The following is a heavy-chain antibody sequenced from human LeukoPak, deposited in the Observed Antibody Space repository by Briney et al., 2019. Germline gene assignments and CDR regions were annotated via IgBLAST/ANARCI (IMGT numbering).Heavy chain of an antibody. Sequence: PSETLSLTCTVSGYSISSGYYWGWIRQPPGKGLEWIGSIYHSGSTYYNPSLKSRVTISVDTSKNQFSLKLSSVTAADTAVYYCARAGQWEFDAFDIWGQGTMVTVSS. CDR1: GYSISSGYY. J-gene: IGHJ3*02. CDR2: IYHSGST. V-gene: IGHV4-38-2*02. D-gene: IGHD1-26*01. CDR3: ARAGQWEFDAFDI.